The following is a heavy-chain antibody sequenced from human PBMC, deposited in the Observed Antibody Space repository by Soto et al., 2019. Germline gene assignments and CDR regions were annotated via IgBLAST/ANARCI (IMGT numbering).Heavy chain of an antibody. CDR2: IIPIFGTA. CDR3: ARAVYSSSSGYYYYGMDV. D-gene: IGHD6-6*01. Sequence: SVKVSCKASGGTFRSYAISWVRQAPGQGLEWMGGIIPIFGTANYAQKFQGRVTITADESTSTAYMELSSLRSEDTAAYYCARAVYSSSSGYYYYGMDVWGQGTTVTVSS. CDR1: GGTFRSYA. V-gene: IGHV1-69*13. J-gene: IGHJ6*02.